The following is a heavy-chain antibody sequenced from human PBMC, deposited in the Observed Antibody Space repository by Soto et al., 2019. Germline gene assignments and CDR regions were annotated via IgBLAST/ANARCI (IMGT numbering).Heavy chain of an antibody. Sequence: SETLSLTCTVSGGSISSSSYYWGWIRQPPEKGMKWIGSIYYSGSTYYNPSLKSRVTISVDTSKNQFSLKLSSVTAADTAVYYCARLHQYYDILTGYSYYFDYWGQGTLVTVSS. D-gene: IGHD3-9*01. CDR1: GGSISSSSYY. CDR2: IYYSGST. V-gene: IGHV4-39*01. CDR3: ARLHQYYDILTGYSYYFDY. J-gene: IGHJ4*02.